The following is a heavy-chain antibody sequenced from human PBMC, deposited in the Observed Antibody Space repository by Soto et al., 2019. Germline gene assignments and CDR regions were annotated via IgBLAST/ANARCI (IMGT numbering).Heavy chain of an antibody. Sequence: SSETLSLTCTVSGGSISSSSYYWGWIRQPPGKGLEWIGSIYYSGSTYYNPSLKSRVTISVDTSKNQFSLKLSSVTAADTAVYYCARLQRVIFGVVKWGQGTLVTVS. D-gene: IGHD3-3*01. CDR1: GGSISSSSYY. CDR2: IYYSGST. V-gene: IGHV4-39*01. CDR3: ARLQRVIFGVVK. J-gene: IGHJ4*02.